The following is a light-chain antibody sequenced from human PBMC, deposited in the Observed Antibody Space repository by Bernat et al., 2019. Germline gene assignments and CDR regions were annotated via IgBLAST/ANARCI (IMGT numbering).Light chain of an antibody. CDR3: QKYNSYYWT. CDR2: KSS. CDR1: QSISSW. V-gene: IGKV1-5*03. Sequence: DIQMTQSPSTLSASVGDRVTITCRASQSISSWLAWYQQKPGKAPKLLIYKSSSFEIGVPSRFSGSGSGTEFTLTISSLQPDDCATYYCQKYNSYYWTFGQGTKVEIK. J-gene: IGKJ1*01.